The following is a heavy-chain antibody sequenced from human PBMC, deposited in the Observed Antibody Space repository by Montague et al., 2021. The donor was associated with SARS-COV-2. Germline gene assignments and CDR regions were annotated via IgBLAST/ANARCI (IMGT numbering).Heavy chain of an antibody. CDR2: TYYSGST. CDR1: GGSISSYY. Sequence: SDTLSLTRTVSGGSISSYYWSWIRQPPGKGLEWIGYTYYSGSTNXNPSLKSRVTISVDTSKNQFSLKLSSVTAADTAVYYCARASITMVRGVTRWYFDLWGRGTLVTVSS. J-gene: IGHJ2*01. CDR3: ARASITMVRGVTRWYFDL. V-gene: IGHV4-59*07. D-gene: IGHD3-10*01.